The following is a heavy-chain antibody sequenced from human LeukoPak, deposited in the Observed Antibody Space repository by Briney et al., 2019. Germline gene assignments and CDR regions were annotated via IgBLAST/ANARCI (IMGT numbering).Heavy chain of an antibody. D-gene: IGHD1-26*01. J-gene: IGHJ4*02. CDR1: GGSISSYY. CDR3: ARQSRVGATAFDY. Sequence: SETLSLTCTVSGGSISSYYWSWIRQPPGKGLEWIGYIYYSGSTNYNPSLKSRVTISVDTSKNQFSLKLSSVTAADTAVYYCARQSRVGATAFDYWGQGTLVTVSS. CDR2: IYYSGST. V-gene: IGHV4-59*08.